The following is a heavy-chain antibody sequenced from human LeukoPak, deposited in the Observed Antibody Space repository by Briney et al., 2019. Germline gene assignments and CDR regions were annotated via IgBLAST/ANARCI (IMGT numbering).Heavy chain of an antibody. J-gene: IGHJ5*02. CDR3: ARDPVYSSGWYSRYNWFDP. CDR1: GGTFSSYA. Sequence: GASVKVSCKASGGTFSSYAISWVRQAAGQGLEWMGGIIPIFGTANYAQKFQGRVTITADESTSTAYMELSSLRSEDTAVYYCARDPVYSSGWYSRYNWFDPWGQGTLVTVSS. CDR2: IIPIFGTA. V-gene: IGHV1-69*13. D-gene: IGHD6-19*01.